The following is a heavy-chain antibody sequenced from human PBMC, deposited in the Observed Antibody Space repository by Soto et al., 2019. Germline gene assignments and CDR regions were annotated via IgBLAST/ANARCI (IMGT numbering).Heavy chain of an antibody. CDR2: ISAYNGNT. V-gene: IGHV1-18*01. CDR1: GYTFTSYG. Sequence: ASVKVSCKASGYTFTSYGISWVRQAPGQGLEWMGWISAYNGNTNYAQKLQARVTMTTDTSTSTAHMELRSLRSDDTAVYYCARVEYSSSSGLADFDYWGQGTLVTVSS. J-gene: IGHJ4*02. D-gene: IGHD6-6*01. CDR3: ARVEYSSSSGLADFDY.